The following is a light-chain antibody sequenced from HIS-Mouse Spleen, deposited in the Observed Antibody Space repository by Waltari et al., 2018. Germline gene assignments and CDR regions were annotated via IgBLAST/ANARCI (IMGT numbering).Light chain of an antibody. CDR1: PSVISY. J-gene: IGKJ3*01. CDR3: QQRSNWPIT. Sequence: EIVLTQSPATLSLSPGESSTLSCRASPSVISYLAWYQQKPGQAPRLLIYDASNRATGIPARFSGSGSGTDFTLTISSLEPEDFAVYYCQQRSNWPITFGPGTKVDIK. V-gene: IGKV3-11*01. CDR2: DAS.